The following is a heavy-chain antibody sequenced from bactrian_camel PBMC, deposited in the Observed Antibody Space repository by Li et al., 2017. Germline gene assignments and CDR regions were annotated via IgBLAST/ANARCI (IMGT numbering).Heavy chain of an antibody. D-gene: IGHD3*01. J-gene: IGHJ4*01. CDR2: ILASGSGA. CDR3: ARGGRLTSVSDLSAGITW. Sequence: VQLVESGGGLVQPGGSLRLSCAASGFTVSSYWMYWVRQAPGKGLEWVATILASGSGAHYPDSVEGRFTISRDNAKNKLYLQMNNLKIEDTAVYYCARGGRLTSVSDLSAGITWRGQGTQVTVAS. CDR1: GFTVSSYW. V-gene: IGHV3S1*01.